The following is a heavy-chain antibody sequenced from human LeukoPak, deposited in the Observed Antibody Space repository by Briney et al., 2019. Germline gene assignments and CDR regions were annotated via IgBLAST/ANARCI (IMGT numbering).Heavy chain of an antibody. Sequence: PSETLSLTCTVSGGSISSYYWSWIRQPPGKGLKWIGYIYYSGSTNYNPSLKSRVTISVDTSKNQFSLKLSSVTAADTAVYYCARDRDGDYFDYWGQGTLVTVSS. V-gene: IGHV4-59*01. D-gene: IGHD4-17*01. J-gene: IGHJ4*02. CDR3: ARDRDGDYFDY. CDR1: GGSISSYY. CDR2: IYYSGST.